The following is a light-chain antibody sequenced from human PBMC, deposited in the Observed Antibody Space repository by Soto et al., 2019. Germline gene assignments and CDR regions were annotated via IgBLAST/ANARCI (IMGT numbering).Light chain of an antibody. CDR2: GAS. Sequence: EIVLTQSPGTRSLSPGERATLSCRASQSVSSSYLAWYQQKPGQAPRLLIYGASSRATGIPDRFSGSGSGTDSTLTISRLEPEDFAVYYCQQYGSSGTFGQGTKVDIK. CDR1: QSVSSSY. CDR3: QQYGSSGT. V-gene: IGKV3-20*01. J-gene: IGKJ1*01.